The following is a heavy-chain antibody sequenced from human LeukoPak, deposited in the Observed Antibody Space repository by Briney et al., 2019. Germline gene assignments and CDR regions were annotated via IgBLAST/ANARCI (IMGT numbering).Heavy chain of an antibody. CDR2: IWFDGSNP. CDR3: ARPTGGKAAAPFDY. Sequence: GTSLRLPCAASGFSFSDYAMHWVRQAPGKGLEWVAFIWFDGSNPNYADSVKGRFTISRHNSKHTLYLQLNSLRVEDTAVYYCARPTGGKAAAPFDYWGQGTLVTVSS. V-gene: IGHV3-33*01. CDR1: GFSFSDYA. J-gene: IGHJ4*02. D-gene: IGHD2-2*01.